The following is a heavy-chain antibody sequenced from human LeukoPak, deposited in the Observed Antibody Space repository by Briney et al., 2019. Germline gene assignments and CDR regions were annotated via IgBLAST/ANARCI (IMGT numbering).Heavy chain of an antibody. CDR2: ISAYNGNT. D-gene: IGHD3-9*01. CDR3: ARAEGYYDILTGYYDPYYFDY. V-gene: IGHV1-18*04. Sequence: GASVKVSCKASGYTFTSYGISWVRQAPGQGLEWMGWISAYNGNTNYAQKLQGRVTMTTGTSTSTAYMELRSLRSDDTAVYYCARAEGYYDILTGYYDPYYFDYWGQGTLVTVSS. J-gene: IGHJ4*02. CDR1: GYTFTSYG.